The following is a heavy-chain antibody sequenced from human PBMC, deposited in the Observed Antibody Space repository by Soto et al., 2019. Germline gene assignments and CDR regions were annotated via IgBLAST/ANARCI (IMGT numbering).Heavy chain of an antibody. CDR2: ISWNSGSI. V-gene: IGHV3-9*01. D-gene: IGHD3-16*02. CDR1: GFTFDDYA. J-gene: IGHJ4*02. CDR3: AKGAVISYDYIWGSYRSNFDY. Sequence: GGSLRLSCAASGFTFDDYAMHWVRQAPGKGLEWVSGISWNSGSIGYADSVKGRFTISRDNAKNSLYLQMNSLRAEDTASYYCAKGAVISYDYIWGSYRSNFDYWGQGTLVTVSS.